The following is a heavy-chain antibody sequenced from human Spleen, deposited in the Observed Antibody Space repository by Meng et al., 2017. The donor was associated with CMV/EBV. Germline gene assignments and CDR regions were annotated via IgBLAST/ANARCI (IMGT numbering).Heavy chain of an antibody. J-gene: IGHJ5*02. Sequence: ASVKVSCKASGGTFSNYAISWVRQAPGQGLEWMGGISAYNGNTNYAQKLQGRVTMTTDTSTSTAYMELRSLRSDDTAVYYCARVGGILPAAKNWFDPWGQGTLVTVSS. V-gene: IGHV1-18*01. CDR2: ISAYNGNT. D-gene: IGHD2-2*01. CDR1: GGTFSNYA. CDR3: ARVGGILPAAKNWFDP.